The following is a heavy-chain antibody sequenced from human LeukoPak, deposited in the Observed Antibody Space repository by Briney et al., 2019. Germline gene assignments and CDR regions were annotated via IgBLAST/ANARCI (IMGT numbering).Heavy chain of an antibody. J-gene: IGHJ4*02. V-gene: IGHV3-74*01. CDR3: AKGPNYFDS. Sequence: GGSLRLSCAASGFSFSNYWMHWVRQAPGKGLVWVTRMSSDGSATYYADSVQGRFTISRDNAKNTLYLQMNSLRAEDMAMYFCAKGPNYFDSWGQGTLVTVSS. CDR2: MSSDGSAT. CDR1: GFSFSNYW.